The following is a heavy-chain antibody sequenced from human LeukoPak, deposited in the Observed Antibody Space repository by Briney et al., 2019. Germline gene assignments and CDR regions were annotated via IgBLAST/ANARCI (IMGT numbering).Heavy chain of an antibody. J-gene: IGHJ3*01. Sequence: GESLKISCKASGYSFTTYWIGWVRQMPGKGLEWMGISFPADSDTRYSPSFQGQVTVSADKSITTAYLQWSSLKASDTAMYYCARWVTADRGKKDAFDVWGRGTMVTVSS. D-gene: IGHD2-21*02. V-gene: IGHV5-51*01. CDR1: GYSFTTYW. CDR2: SFPADSDT. CDR3: ARWVTADRGKKDAFDV.